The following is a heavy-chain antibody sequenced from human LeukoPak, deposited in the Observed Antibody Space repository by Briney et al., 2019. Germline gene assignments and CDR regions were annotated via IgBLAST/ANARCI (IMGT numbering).Heavy chain of an antibody. Sequence: LGASVKVSCKASGYTFTGYYMHWVRQAPGKGLEWVAVISYDGSNKYYADSVKGRFTISRDNSKNTLYLQMNSLRAEDTAVYYCAKASRIVVVVAAISDWGQGTLVTVSS. CDR3: AKASRIVVVVAAISD. D-gene: IGHD2-15*01. J-gene: IGHJ4*02. CDR2: ISYDGSNK. CDR1: GYTFTGYY. V-gene: IGHV3-30*18.